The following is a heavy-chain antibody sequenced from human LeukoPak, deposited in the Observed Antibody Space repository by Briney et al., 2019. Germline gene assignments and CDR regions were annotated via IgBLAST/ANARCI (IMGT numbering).Heavy chain of an antibody. J-gene: IGHJ4*02. Sequence: GRSLRLSCAASGFTFSTHEMNWVRQSPGKGLEWVANIKPDGGDKYYVDSMKGRFTISRDNAKNSVYLQMNSLRAEDTAVYSCARDGIDYWGQGTLVTVSS. V-gene: IGHV3-7*05. CDR2: IKPDGGDK. CDR3: ARDGIDY. CDR1: GFTFSTHE.